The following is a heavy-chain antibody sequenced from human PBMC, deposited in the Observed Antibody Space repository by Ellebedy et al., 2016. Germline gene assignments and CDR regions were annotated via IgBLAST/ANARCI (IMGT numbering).Heavy chain of an antibody. J-gene: IGHJ4*02. CDR3: ARELDY. CDR1: GFTFSTYG. V-gene: IGHV3-30*03. CDR2: ISYDGADA. Sequence: GGSLRLXXAASGFTFSTYGMHWVRQAPGKGLEWLALISYDGADAYYADSVKGRFTISRDNSKNTLYLQINSLRTEDTATYFCARELDYWGQGTLVTGSS.